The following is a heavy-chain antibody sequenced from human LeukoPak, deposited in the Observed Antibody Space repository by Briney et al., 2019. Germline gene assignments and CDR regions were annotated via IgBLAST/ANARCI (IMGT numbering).Heavy chain of an antibody. CDR2: ISNSGNTI. J-gene: IGHJ3*01. V-gene: IGHV3-11*04. D-gene: IGHD3-22*01. CDR1: GFTFSDYY. CDR3: SAGEGYYDSGDYYSAWAFDV. Sequence: NAGGSLRLSCAASGFTFSDYYMSWIRQAPGKGLEWVSYISNSGNTIYYADSMKGRFTISRDNAKNSLYLQMNSLRAEDTAVYYCSAGEGYYDSGDYYSAWAFDVWDQGTMVTVSS.